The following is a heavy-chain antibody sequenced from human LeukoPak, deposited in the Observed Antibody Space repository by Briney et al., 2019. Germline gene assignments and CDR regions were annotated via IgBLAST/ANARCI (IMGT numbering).Heavy chain of an antibody. D-gene: IGHD1-26*01. CDR1: GGSISSYY. V-gene: IGHV4-59*08. CDR3: ARHGRSYSFDY. J-gene: IGHJ4*02. Sequence: SETLSLTCTVSGGSISSYYWSWIRQPPGKGLEWIGYVYDSGSTNYNPSLKSRVTISIDTSRNQFSLKMTSVTASDTAVYYCARHGRSYSFDYWGQGTLVTVSS. CDR2: VYDSGST.